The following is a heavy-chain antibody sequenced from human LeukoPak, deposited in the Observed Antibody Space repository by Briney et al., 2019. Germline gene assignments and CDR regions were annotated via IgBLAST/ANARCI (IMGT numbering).Heavy chain of an antibody. Sequence: SETLSLTCAVSGYSIGSNNLWAWVRQPAGKGLEWIGEIHHSGRLNYSPSLKSRVTISVDKSKNHFSLNLNSITPADTAIYYCARGGDWKFDYWGQGALVTVSS. D-gene: IGHD1-1*01. V-gene: IGHV4-4*02. CDR3: ARGGDWKFDY. CDR2: IHHSGRL. CDR1: GYSIGSNNL. J-gene: IGHJ4*02.